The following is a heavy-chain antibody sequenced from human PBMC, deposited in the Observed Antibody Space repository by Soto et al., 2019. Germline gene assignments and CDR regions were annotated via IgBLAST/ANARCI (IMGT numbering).Heavy chain of an antibody. D-gene: IGHD3-22*01. V-gene: IGHV5-10-1*01. CDR2: IDPSDSQT. Sequence: GESLKISCKGSGYSFAGYWITWVRQEPEKGLEWMGRIDPSDSQTYYSPSFRGHVTISVTKSITTVFLQWSSLRASDTAMYYCARQIYDSDTGPNFQYYFDSWGQGTPVTVSS. CDR1: GYSFAGYW. CDR3: ARQIYDSDTGPNFQYYFDS. J-gene: IGHJ4*02.